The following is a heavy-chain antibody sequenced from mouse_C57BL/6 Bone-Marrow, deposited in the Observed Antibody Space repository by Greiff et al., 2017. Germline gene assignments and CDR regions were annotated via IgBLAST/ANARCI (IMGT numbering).Heavy chain of an antibody. Sequence: VQLQQSGPELVKPGASVKLSCKASGYTFTSYDINWVKQRPGQGLEWIGWIYPRDGSTKYNEKFKGKATFTVDTSSSKAYMELHSLTSEDSAVYFCARDYGSSYWYFDVWGTGTTVTVSS. CDR1: GYTFTSYD. J-gene: IGHJ1*03. CDR2: IYPRDGST. V-gene: IGHV1-85*01. D-gene: IGHD1-1*01. CDR3: ARDYGSSYWYFDV.